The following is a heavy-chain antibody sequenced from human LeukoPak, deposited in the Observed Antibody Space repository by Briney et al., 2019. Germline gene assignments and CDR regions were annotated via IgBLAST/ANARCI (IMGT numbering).Heavy chain of an antibody. CDR3: AREWAGSGIGY. CDR2: INHSGST. CDR1: GGSFSGYY. V-gene: IGHV4-34*01. Sequence: KSSETLSLTCAVYGGSFSGYYWSWIRQPPGKGLEWIGEINHSGSTNYNPSLKSRVTISVDTSKNQFSLKLSSVTAADTAVYYCAREWAGSGIGYWGQGTLVTVSS. J-gene: IGHJ4*02. D-gene: IGHD3-10*01.